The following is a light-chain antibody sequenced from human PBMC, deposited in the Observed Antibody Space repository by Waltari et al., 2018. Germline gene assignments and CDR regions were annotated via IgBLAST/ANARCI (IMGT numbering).Light chain of an antibody. Sequence: EIQMTQSPSTLSASVWDRVTITCRASRSISGWLAWYQQKAGKAPNLLIYKASSLESGVPSMFNGSGSGTEFTLTISSLQPDYFSTYYCHQYNSYSDTFGQETKLESK. CDR3: HQYNSYSDT. CDR1: RSISGW. J-gene: IGKJ2*01. CDR2: KAS. V-gene: IGKV1-5*03.